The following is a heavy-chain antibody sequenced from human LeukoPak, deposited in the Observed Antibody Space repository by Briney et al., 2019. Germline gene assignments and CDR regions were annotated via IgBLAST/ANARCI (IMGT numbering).Heavy chain of an antibody. CDR3: ARVTSLATVVTRTPRNYYYYMDV. D-gene: IGHD4-23*01. Sequence: PGGSLRLSCAVSGFTFSSYWMSWVRQAPGKGLEWVSNIKQDGSEKYYVDSVKGRFTISRDNAKNSLYLQMNSLRAEDTAVYYCARVTSLATVVTRTPRNYYYYMDVWGKGTTVTVSS. CDR1: GFTFSSYW. V-gene: IGHV3-7*01. CDR2: IKQDGSEK. J-gene: IGHJ6*03.